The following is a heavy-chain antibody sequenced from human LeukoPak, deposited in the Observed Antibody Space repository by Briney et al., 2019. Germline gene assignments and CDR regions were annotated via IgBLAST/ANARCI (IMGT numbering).Heavy chain of an antibody. CDR2: TYSRSKWYS. J-gene: IGHJ3*02. CDR3: ARVLTLGAFDI. Sequence: SQTLSLTCAISGDSVSNNRATWIWIRQSPSRGLELLGRTYSRSKWYSDYAVSVKSRITIHPDTSKNHFSLHLNSVTPDDTAVYYCARVLTLGAFDIWGQGTMVTVSS. V-gene: IGHV6-1*01. CDR1: GDSVSNNRAT.